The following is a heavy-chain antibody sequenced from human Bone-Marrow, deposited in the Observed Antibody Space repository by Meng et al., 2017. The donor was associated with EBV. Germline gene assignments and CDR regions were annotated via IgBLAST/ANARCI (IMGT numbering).Heavy chain of an antibody. V-gene: IGHV3-74*01. CDR1: VYTLSSDE. Sequence: RGGLFQPRRSLRLSCAASVYTLSSDELHCVRKAPGKGLVWVSRINPDGSVITYADTVKGRFTISRDNAKNTVYLQMNNLRADDTAVYYCAKDCFGDKDSWGQGTLVTVSS. D-gene: IGHD3-3*01. CDR3: AKDCFGDKDS. CDR2: INPDGSVI. J-gene: IGHJ4*02.